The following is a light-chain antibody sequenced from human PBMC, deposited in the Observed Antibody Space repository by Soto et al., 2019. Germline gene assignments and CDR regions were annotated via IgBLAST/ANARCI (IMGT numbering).Light chain of an antibody. CDR1: SSNIGAGYD. CDR3: MSYIDSTSTHWV. Sequence: QSVLTQPPSVSGAPGQRVTISCTGSSSNIGAGYDVHWYQQLPGTAPKLLIYGNSNRPSGVPDRFSGSKSGTSASLAITGLQAEDEADYYCMSYIDSTSTHWVLGGGTKLTVL. V-gene: IGLV1-40*01. CDR2: GNS. J-gene: IGLJ3*02.